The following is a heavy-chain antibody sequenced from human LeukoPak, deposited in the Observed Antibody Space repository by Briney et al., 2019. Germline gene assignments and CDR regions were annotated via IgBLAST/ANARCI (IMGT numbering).Heavy chain of an antibody. J-gene: IGHJ5*02. CDR2: VYSGGSI. D-gene: IGHD6-19*01. CDR3: ARSYNSAWLDD. CDR1: GFTVSSSY. Sequence: PGGSLRLSCAASGFTVSSSYMSWVRQAPGKGLEWVSIVYSGGSIYYADSVKGRFTTSRHNSNNTLDLQMNSLRTEDTAMYYCARSYNSAWLDDWGQGTLVTVSS. V-gene: IGHV3-53*04.